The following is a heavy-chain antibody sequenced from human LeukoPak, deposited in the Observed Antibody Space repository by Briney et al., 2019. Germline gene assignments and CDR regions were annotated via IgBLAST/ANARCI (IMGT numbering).Heavy chain of an antibody. J-gene: IGHJ5*02. CDR3: ARDNSVRDAAWWFNP. CDR1: GYTFTDYY. CDR2: ISPSGGST. V-gene: IGHV1-46*01. Sequence: ASVKVSCKTAGYTFTDYYMHWVRQAPGQELEWMGVISPSGGSTSYAQKFQGRVTLTRDMSTSTDYLELSSLRSEDTAVYYCARDNSVRDAAWWFNPWGQGTLVTVSS. D-gene: IGHD5-24*01.